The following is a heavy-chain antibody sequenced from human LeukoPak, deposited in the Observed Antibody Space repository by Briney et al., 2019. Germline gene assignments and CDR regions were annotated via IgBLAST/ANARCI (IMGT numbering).Heavy chain of an antibody. D-gene: IGHD6-13*01. CDR3: ARGGSSWFADPFDY. V-gene: IGHV3-7*01. CDR1: RFTFNSYW. J-gene: IGHJ4*02. CDR2: IKQDGSEK. Sequence: GGSLRLSCAASRFTFNSYWMSWVRQAPGKGLEWVANIKQDGSEKYYVDSVKGRFTISRDNAKNSLSLRMNSLRAEDTAVYYCARGGSSWFADPFDYWGQGTLVTVSS.